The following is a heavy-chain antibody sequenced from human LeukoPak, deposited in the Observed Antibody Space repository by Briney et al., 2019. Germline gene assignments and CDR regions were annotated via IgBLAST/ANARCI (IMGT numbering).Heavy chain of an antibody. D-gene: IGHD6-13*01. V-gene: IGHV1-46*01. J-gene: IGHJ5*02. CDR2: INPSGGST. CDR3: ARCQRRRSAGIAAAGTDLCWFDP. CDR1: GYTFTSYY. Sequence: ASVKVSCKASGYTFTSYYMHWVRQAPGQGLEWMGIINPSGGSTSYAQKFQGRVTMTRDTSTSTVYMELSSLRSEDMAVYYCARCQRRRSAGIAAAGTDLCWFDPWGQGTLVTVSS.